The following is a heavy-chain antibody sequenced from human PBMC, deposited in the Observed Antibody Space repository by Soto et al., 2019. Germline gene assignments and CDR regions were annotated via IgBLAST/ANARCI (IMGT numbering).Heavy chain of an antibody. D-gene: IGHD2-2*01. CDR3: GRRPGHFGSTTCFGYYSVDV. CDR1: GGSISSSNNS. J-gene: IGHJ6*02. Sequence: QLQLQESGPRLVKPSETLSLTCSVSGGSISSSNNSWGWIRQPPGKGLEWIGTIYFSASKHYTPSLEGRVAISADTPNSQLALRLAYVTAQDTAVYYCGRRPGHFGSTTCFGYYSVDVWGQGTTVTVS. V-gene: IGHV4-39*01. CDR2: IYFSASK.